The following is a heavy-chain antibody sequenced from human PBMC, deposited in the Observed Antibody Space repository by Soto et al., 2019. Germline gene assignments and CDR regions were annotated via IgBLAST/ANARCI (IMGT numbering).Heavy chain of an antibody. CDR2: IYSGGST. V-gene: IGHV3-53*04. CDR3: ARDPPYYDFWSGSS. CDR1: GFTVSSNY. J-gene: IGHJ4*02. Sequence: GGSLRLSCAASGFTVSSNYMSWVRQAPGKGLEWVSVIYSGGSTYYADSVKGRFTISRHNSKNTLYLQMNSLRAEDTAVYYCARDPPYYDFWSGSSWGQGTLVTVSS. D-gene: IGHD3-3*01.